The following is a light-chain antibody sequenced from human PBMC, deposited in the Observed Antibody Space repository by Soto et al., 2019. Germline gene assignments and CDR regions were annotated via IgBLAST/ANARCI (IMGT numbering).Light chain of an antibody. J-gene: IGLJ2*01. CDR1: RDDIGAYDY. CDR2: EVT. Sequence: QSALTRPVSVSGPPGQSITISCSGTRDDIGAYDYVSWYQQRPGNAPKLLVYEVTNRPPGVSDRFSGSKSGNTASLTISGLQAEDEADYYCNSYTNSSAVVFGGGTKVTVL. CDR3: NSYTNSSAVV. V-gene: IGLV2-14*01.